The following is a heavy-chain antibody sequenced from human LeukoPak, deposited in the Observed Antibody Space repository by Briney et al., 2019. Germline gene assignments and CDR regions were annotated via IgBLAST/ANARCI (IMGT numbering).Heavy chain of an antibody. D-gene: IGHD6-19*01. CDR3: ARALGYSSGWSPFDY. CDR1: GFTFDDYG. CDR2: VNWNSDST. J-gene: IGHJ4*02. V-gene: IGHV3-20*04. Sequence: GGSLRLSCAASGFTFDDYGMSWVRQAPGKGLEWVSGVNWNSDSTGYADSVKGRFTISRDNAKNSLYLQMNSLRAEDTALYYCARALGYSSGWSPFDYWGQGTLVTVSS.